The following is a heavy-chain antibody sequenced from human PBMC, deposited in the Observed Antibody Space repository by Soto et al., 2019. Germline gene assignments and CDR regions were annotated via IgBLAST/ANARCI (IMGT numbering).Heavy chain of an antibody. CDR1: GFSFSIYA. J-gene: IGHJ4*02. CDR3: AVRYGDYVH. V-gene: IGHV3-23*01. Sequence: GGSLRLSCAASGFSFSIYAMSWVRQVPGKGLEWVSTIGGSGGSTFYADSVKGRFTISRDNSKNTLSLQMSSLRAEDTAVYYCAVRYGDYVHWGRGTLVTVSS. D-gene: IGHD4-17*01. CDR2: IGGSGGST.